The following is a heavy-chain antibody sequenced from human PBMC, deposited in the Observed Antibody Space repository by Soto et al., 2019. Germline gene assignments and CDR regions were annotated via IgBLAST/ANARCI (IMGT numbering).Heavy chain of an antibody. CDR1: GYTFTSYY. D-gene: IGHD1-26*01. CDR2: IIPIFGTA. V-gene: IGHV1-69*01. J-gene: IGHJ4*02. Sequence: QVQLVQSGAEVKKPGASVKVSCKASGYTFTSYYMHWVRQAPGQGLEWMGGIIPIFGTANYAQKFQGRVTITADESTSTAYMELSSLRSEDTAVYYCARVVRWELRGLYFDYWGQGTLVTVSS. CDR3: ARVVRWELRGLYFDY.